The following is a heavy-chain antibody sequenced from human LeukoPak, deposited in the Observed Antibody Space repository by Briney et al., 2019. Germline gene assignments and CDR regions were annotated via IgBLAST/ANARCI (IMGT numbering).Heavy chain of an antibody. CDR3: ARDSGYDYYYYYYMDV. D-gene: IGHD5-12*01. CDR1: GGSISSYY. V-gene: IGHV4-4*07. J-gene: IGHJ6*03. CDR2: IYTSGST. Sequence: SETLSLTCTVSGGSISSYYWSWIRQPAGKGLEWIGRIYTSGSTNYNPSLKSRVTMSVDTSKNQFSLKLSSVTAADTAVYYCARDSGYDYYYYYYMDVWGKGTTVTISS.